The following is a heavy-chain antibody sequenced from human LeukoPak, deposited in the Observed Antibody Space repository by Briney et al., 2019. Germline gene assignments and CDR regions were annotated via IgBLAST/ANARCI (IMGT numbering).Heavy chain of an antibody. CDR1: GFTLSAYW. Sequence: GGSLRLSCAASGFTLSAYWMHWVRQAPGKGLMWVSRIEGDGNRITYADSVKGRFTISRDNAKNSLYLQMNSLRAEDTALYYCARDPGYYYDYWGQGTLVTVSS. D-gene: IGHD3-22*01. CDR3: ARDPGYYYDY. V-gene: IGHV3-74*01. J-gene: IGHJ4*02. CDR2: IEGDGNRI.